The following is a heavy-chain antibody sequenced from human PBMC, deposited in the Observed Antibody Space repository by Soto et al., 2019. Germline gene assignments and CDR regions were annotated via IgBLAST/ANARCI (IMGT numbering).Heavy chain of an antibody. CDR1: GYGFSTHW. Sequence: GGSLRISCKASGYGFSTHWIGWVRQMPGKGLEWMGIIFPSDSDTRYTPSFQGQVTISADKAITTGYLQWNSRKAAGDAMSYCETRGGLYMDFWCKG. CDR2: IFPSDSDT. J-gene: IGHJ6*04. CDR3: ETRGGLYMDF. D-gene: IGHD6-25*01. V-gene: IGHV5-51*01.